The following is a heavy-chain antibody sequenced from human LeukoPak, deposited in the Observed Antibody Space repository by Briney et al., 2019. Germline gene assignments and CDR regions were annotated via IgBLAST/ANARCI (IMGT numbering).Heavy chain of an antibody. V-gene: IGHV4-34*01. Sequence: SETLSLTCAVYGGSFSGYYWSWIRQPPGKGLEWIGEINHSGSTNYSPSLKSRVTMSVDTSKNQFSLKLSSVTAADTAVYYCARDGGRDSGSYYEDCWGQGTLVTVSS. J-gene: IGHJ4*02. CDR3: ARDGGRDSGSYYEDC. CDR1: GGSFSGYY. D-gene: IGHD1-26*01. CDR2: INHSGST.